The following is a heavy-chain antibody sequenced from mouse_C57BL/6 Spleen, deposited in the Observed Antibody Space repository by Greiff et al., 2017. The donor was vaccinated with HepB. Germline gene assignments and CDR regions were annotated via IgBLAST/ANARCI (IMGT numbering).Heavy chain of an antibody. V-gene: IGHV1-53*01. CDR3: ARWGDYYGSSQYYFDY. D-gene: IGHD1-1*01. Sequence: QVQLQQPGTELVKPGASVKLSCKASGYTFTSYWMHWVKQRPGQGLEWIGNINPSNGGTNYNEKFKSKATLTVDKSSSTAYMQLSSLTSEDSAVYYCARWGDYYGSSQYYFDYWGQGTTLTVSS. CDR2: INPSNGGT. CDR1: GYTFTSYW. J-gene: IGHJ2*01.